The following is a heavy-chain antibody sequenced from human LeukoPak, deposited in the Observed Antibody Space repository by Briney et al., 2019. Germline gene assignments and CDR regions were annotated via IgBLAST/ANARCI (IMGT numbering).Heavy chain of an antibody. Sequence: SQTLSLTCAISGDTVSSNSAAWNWIRQSPSRGLEWLGRTYYRSKWYNDYAASVKSRISINPDTPKNHFSLQLNSVTPEDTAVYYCARKYSSTWYDALDIWGQGTMVTVSS. CDR1: GDTVSSNSAA. D-gene: IGHD6-13*01. CDR2: TYYRSKWYN. J-gene: IGHJ3*02. CDR3: ARKYSSTWYDALDI. V-gene: IGHV6-1*01.